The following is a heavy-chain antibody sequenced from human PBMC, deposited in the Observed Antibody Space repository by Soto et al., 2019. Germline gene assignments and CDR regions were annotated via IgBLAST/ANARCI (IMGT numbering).Heavy chain of an antibody. J-gene: IGHJ6*03. V-gene: IGHV3-48*01. CDR3: ARAGGCSSTSCYVAYYYYYYMDV. Sequence: GGSLRLSCAASGFTFSSYSMNWVRQAPGKGLEWVSYISSSSSTIYYADSVKGRFTISRDNAKNSLYLQMNSLRAEDTAVYYCARAGGCSSTSCYVAYYYYYYMDVWGKGTTVTVSS. D-gene: IGHD2-2*01. CDR1: GFTFSSYS. CDR2: ISSSSSTI.